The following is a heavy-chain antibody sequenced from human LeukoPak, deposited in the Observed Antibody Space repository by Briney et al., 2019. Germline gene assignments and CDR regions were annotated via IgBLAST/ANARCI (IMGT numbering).Heavy chain of an antibody. Sequence: GAPVKVSCKASGGTFSSYAISWVRQAPGQGLEWMGRIIPILGIANYAQKFQGRVTITADKSTSTAYMELSSLRSEDTAVYYCARDMGHDYGGNSPHKGAFDIWGQGTMCTVSS. D-gene: IGHD4-23*01. V-gene: IGHV1-69*04. J-gene: IGHJ3*02. CDR3: ARDMGHDYGGNSPHKGAFDI. CDR1: GGTFSSYA. CDR2: IIPILGIA.